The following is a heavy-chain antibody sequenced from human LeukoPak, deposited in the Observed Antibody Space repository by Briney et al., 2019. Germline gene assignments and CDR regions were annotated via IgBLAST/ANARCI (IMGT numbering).Heavy chain of an antibody. CDR1: GGSVSSGSYH. Sequence: SETLSLTCTVSGGSVSSGSYHWSWIRQPPGKGLEWIGYIYYSGSTNYNPSLKSRVTISVDTSKNQFSLKLSSVTAADTAVYYCARGIPLAYYDILTGYPTTIFDYWGQGTLVTVSS. D-gene: IGHD3-9*01. CDR3: ARGIPLAYYDILTGYPTTIFDY. J-gene: IGHJ4*02. CDR2: IYYSGST. V-gene: IGHV4-61*01.